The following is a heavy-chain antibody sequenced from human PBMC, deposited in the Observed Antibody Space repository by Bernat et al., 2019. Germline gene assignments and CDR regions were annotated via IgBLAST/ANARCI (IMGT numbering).Heavy chain of an antibody. CDR3: AKDKSYYYGSGGDWFDP. CDR2: ISGSGGST. CDR1: GFTFSSYA. V-gene: IGHV3-23*01. Sequence: EVQLLESGGGLVQPEGSLRLSCAASGFTFSSYAMSWVRQAPGKGLEWVSAISGSGGSTYYADSVKGRFTISRDNSKNTLYLQMNSLRAEDTAVYYCAKDKSYYYGSGGDWFDPWGQGTLVTVSS. D-gene: IGHD3-10*01. J-gene: IGHJ5*02.